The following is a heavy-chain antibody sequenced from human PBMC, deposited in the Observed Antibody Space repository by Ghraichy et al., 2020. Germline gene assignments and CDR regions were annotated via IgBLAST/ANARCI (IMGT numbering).Heavy chain of an antibody. CDR1: GESFSGYY. J-gene: IGHJ4*02. D-gene: IGHD6-13*01. CDR3: ARGTVNSSWYIVY. Sequence: ESLNISCAVYGESFSGYYWSWIRQPPGKGLEWIGEINLGGSTNYNPSLKSRVTISVDMSTNQFSLKLSSVTAADTAVYYCARGTVNSSWYIVYWGQGTLVTVSS. CDR2: INLGGST. V-gene: IGHV4-34*01.